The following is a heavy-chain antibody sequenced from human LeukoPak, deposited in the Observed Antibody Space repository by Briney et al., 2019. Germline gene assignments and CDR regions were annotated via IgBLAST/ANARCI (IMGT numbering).Heavy chain of an antibody. V-gene: IGHV3-43D*03. CDR3: AKDGPVGAYNYYYYMDV. CDR2: ISWDGGST. Sequence: GGSLRLSCAASGFTFDDYAMHWVRQAPGKGLEWVSLISWDGGSTYYADSVKGRFTISRDNSKNSLYLQMNSLRAEDTALYYCAKDGPVGAYNYYYYMDVWGKGTTVTVSS. CDR1: GFTFDDYA. D-gene: IGHD3-16*01. J-gene: IGHJ6*03.